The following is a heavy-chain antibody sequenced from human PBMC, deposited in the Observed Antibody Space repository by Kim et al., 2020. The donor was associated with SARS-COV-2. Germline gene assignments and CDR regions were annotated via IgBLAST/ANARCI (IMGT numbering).Heavy chain of an antibody. V-gene: IGHV5-51*01. CDR2: IYPGDSDT. CDR1: GYSFTSYW. CDR3: NRLLSYYDILTGYYGYYYYGMDV. D-gene: IGHD3-9*01. J-gene: IGHJ6*02. Sequence: GESLQISCKGSGYSFTSYWIGWVRQMPGKGLEWMGIIYPGDSDTRYSPSFQGQVTISADKSISTAYLQWSSLKASDTAMYYCNRLLSYYDILTGYYGYYYYGMDVWGQGTTVTVSS.